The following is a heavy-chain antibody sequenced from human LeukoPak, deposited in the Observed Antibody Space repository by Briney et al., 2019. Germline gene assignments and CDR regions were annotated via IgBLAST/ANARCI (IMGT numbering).Heavy chain of an antibody. V-gene: IGHV4-59*08. Sequence: PSETLSLTCTVSGASISSYYWSWIRQPPGKGLEWIGYIYYSGSINYNPSLKSRVTISVDTSKNQLSLKLSSVSAADTAAYYCARHYYDRSGSYSFDCWGQGTLVTVSS. D-gene: IGHD3-22*01. CDR1: GASISSYY. CDR2: IYYSGSI. CDR3: ARHYYDRSGSYSFDC. J-gene: IGHJ4*02.